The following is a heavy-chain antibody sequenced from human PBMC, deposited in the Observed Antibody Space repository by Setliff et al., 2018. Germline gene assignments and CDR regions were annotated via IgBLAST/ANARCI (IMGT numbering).Heavy chain of an antibody. Sequence: PSETLSLTCSLSGVTIGGNNYYYWAWNRQPPGKGLEWIVTISYSWSTYYQPLRKGRVTLAVYTTKNQFSLKLTSMTAADTAVYFCARHLLVHVTYHFDYWGQGSPVTVSS. V-gene: IGHV4-39*01. J-gene: IGHJ4*02. CDR3: ARHLLVHVTYHFDY. CDR2: ISYSWST. CDR1: GVTIGGNNYYY. D-gene: IGHD3-10*01.